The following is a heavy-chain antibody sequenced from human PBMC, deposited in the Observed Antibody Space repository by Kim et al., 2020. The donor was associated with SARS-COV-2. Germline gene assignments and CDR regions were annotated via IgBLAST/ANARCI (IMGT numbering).Heavy chain of an antibody. V-gene: IGHV3-48*02. CDR2: ITKRSATI. J-gene: IGHJ3*02. D-gene: IGHD3-16*01. CDR1: GFTFSAYD. CDR3: VRDSMGGAFDI. Sequence: GGSLRLSCATSGFTFSAYDMNWVRQAPGKGLEWLSFITKRSATIYYADSVQGRFTISRENAKNSLYLQMNSLRDEDTALYYCVRDSMGGAFDIWGQGTMV.